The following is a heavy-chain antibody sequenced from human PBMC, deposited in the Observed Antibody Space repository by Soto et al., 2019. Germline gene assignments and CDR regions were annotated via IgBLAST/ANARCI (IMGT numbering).Heavy chain of an antibody. CDR2: ISGSGGST. D-gene: IGHD3-22*01. CDR1: GFTFSSYA. J-gene: IGHJ4*02. Sequence: GGSLRLSCAASGFTFSSYAMSWVRQAPGKGLEWVSAISGSGGSTYYADSVKGRFTISRDNSKNTLYLQMNSLRAEDTALYYCAKDTYYYDSSGYYWGQGTLVTVSS. CDR3: AKDTYYYDSSGYY. V-gene: IGHV3-23*01.